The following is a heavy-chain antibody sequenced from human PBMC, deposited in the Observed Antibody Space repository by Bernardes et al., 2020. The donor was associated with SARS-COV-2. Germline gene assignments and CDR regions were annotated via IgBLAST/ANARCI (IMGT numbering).Heavy chain of an antibody. CDR1: GFIFSSYA. Sequence: GGSLRLSCAASGFIFSSYAMSWVRQAPGKGLEWVSTISTSGGSTYYADSVKGRFTISRDNSKNTLYLQMNSLRAEDTAVYYCATSTPLNYDRSGISILGGMDVWGQGTTVTVSS. D-gene: IGHD3-22*01. CDR2: ISTSGGST. CDR3: ATSTPLNYDRSGISILGGMDV. J-gene: IGHJ6*02. V-gene: IGHV3-23*01.